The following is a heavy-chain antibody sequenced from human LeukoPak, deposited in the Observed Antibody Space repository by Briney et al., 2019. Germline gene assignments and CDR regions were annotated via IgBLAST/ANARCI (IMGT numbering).Heavy chain of an antibody. V-gene: IGHV3-20*04. D-gene: IGHD5-18*01. CDR3: ARVGSDTTLVSYYYYCMDV. CDR1: GFTFDDYG. CDR2: INWNGGNT. J-gene: IGHJ6*03. Sequence: AGGSLRLSCAASGFTFDDYGMNWVRQAPGKGLEWVSGINWNGGNTGDADSVKGRFTISRDNAKNSLYLQMNSLRAEDTALYYCARVGSDTTLVSYYYYCMDVWGKGTTVTVSS.